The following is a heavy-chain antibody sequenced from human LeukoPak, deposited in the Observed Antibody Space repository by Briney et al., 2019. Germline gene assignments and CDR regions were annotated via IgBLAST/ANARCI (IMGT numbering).Heavy chain of an antibody. CDR2: IYTSGST. Sequence: SETLSLTCTVSGGSINTYYWSWIRQPAGKGLEWIGRIYTSGSTDYNPSLKSRVTMSVDTSKNQFSLKLNSVTAADTAVYYCARERGLWPAHDYCMDVWGKGTMVTVSS. V-gene: IGHV4-4*07. CDR1: GGSINTYY. CDR3: ARERGLWPAHDYCMDV. J-gene: IGHJ6*03. D-gene: IGHD2-21*01.